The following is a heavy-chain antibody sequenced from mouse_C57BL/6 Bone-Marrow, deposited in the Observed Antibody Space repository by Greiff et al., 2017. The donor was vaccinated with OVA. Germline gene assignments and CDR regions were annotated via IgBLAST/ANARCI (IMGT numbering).Heavy chain of an antibody. V-gene: IGHV1-26*01. Sequence: EVQLQQSGPELVKPGASVKISCKASGYTFTDYYMNWVKQSHGKSLEWIGDINPNNGGTSYNQKFKGKATLTVDKSSSTAYMELRSLTSEDSAVYYCARYYGSSPRYWYFDVWGTGTTVTVSS. J-gene: IGHJ1*03. CDR2: INPNNGGT. CDR1: GYTFTDYY. D-gene: IGHD1-1*01. CDR3: ARYYGSSPRYWYFDV.